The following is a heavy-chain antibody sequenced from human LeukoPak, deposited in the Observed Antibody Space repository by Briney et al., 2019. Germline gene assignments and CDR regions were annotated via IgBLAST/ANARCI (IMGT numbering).Heavy chain of an antibody. D-gene: IGHD1-26*01. CDR3: ARHKSLVGGDAFDI. Sequence: SETLSLTCTVSGGSISSSSYYWGWIRQPPGKGLEWIGSIYYSGSTYYNPSLKSRVTISVDTSKNQFSLRLSSVTAADTAVYYCARHKSLVGGDAFDIWGQGTMVTVSS. J-gene: IGHJ3*02. V-gene: IGHV4-39*01. CDR2: IYYSGST. CDR1: GGSISSSSYY.